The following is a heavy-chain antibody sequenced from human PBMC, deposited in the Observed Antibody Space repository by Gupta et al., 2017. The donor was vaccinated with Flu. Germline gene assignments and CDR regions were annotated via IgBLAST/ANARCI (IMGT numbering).Heavy chain of an antibody. D-gene: IGHD3-10*01. Sequence: TFSRYGMHWVRQAPGKGLEWVAVIVSDGNNKFYADSVRGRFTFSRDNSKNTVSLQMNSLRLDDTAVYYCVRERGPFDGFDIWGQGTMVTVSS. V-gene: IGHV3-33*01. J-gene: IGHJ3*02. CDR1: TFSRYG. CDR2: IVSDGNNK. CDR3: VRERGPFDGFDI.